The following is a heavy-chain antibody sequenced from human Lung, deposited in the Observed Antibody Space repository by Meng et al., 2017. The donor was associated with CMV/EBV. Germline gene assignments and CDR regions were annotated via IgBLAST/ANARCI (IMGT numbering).Heavy chain of an antibody. CDR1: GGSFSGYY. CDR2: INQSGST. V-gene: IGHV4-34*01. Sequence: SXTLSLXCAVYGGSFSGYYWSWIRQPPGKGLEWIAEINQSGSTNRNPTLKSRVTISVDTSKNLFSLNLTSVTAADTAVYYCARKDYYDISGHAFDIWGQGTMVTVSS. J-gene: IGHJ3*02. D-gene: IGHD3-22*01. CDR3: ARKDYYDISGHAFDI.